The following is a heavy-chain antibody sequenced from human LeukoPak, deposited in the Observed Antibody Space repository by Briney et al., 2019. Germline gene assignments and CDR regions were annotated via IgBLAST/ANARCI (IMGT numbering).Heavy chain of an antibody. V-gene: IGHV4-31*03. CDR2: IYYSGST. CDR3: ARESYYYDSSGFPNWFDP. J-gene: IGHJ5*02. CDR1: GGSISSGGYY. D-gene: IGHD3-22*01. Sequence: SETLSLTCTVSGGSISSGGYYWSWIRQHPGKGLEWIGYIYYSGSTYYNPSLKSRVTISVDTSKNQFSLKLSSVTAADTAVYYCARESYYYDSSGFPNWFDPWGQGTLVTVSS.